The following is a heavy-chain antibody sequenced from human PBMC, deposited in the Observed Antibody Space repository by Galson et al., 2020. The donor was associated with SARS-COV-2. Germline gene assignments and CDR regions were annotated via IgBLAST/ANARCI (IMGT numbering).Heavy chain of an antibody. D-gene: IGHD3-10*01. V-gene: IGHV4-38-2*01. CDR3: ASAPWGGSGTYYNVHF. CDR1: GYSIRSGYY. Sequence: SETLSLTCAVSGYSIRSGYYWGFIRQPPGKGLEYIGSFYHSGSTSYSASLKSRVSISMDTSKNQFSLKLNSVTAADTAVYYCASAPWGGSGTYYNVHFWGQGALVTVSS. J-gene: IGHJ4*02. CDR2: FYHSGST.